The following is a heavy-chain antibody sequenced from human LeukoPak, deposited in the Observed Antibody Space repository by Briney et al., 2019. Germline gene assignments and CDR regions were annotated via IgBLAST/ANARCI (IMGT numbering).Heavy chain of an antibody. CDR1: GFTFSSYS. D-gene: IGHD3-10*01. V-gene: IGHV3-21*01. Sequence: PGGSPRLSCAASGFTFSSYSMNWVRQAPGKGLEWVSSISSSSSYIYYADSVKGRFTISRDNAKNSLYLQMNSLRAEDTAVYYCARVSLWFGELLSTFDYWGQGTLVTVSS. CDR3: ARVSLWFGELLSTFDY. J-gene: IGHJ4*02. CDR2: ISSSSSYI.